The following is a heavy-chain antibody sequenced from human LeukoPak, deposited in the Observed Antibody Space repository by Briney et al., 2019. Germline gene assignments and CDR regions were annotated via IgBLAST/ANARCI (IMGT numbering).Heavy chain of an antibody. D-gene: IGHD4-11*01. V-gene: IGHV3-69-1*01. CDR1: GFTFSAYD. J-gene: IGHJ4*02. Sequence: GGSLRLSCAASGFTFSAYDMNWVRQAPGKGLEWVSYISRSNNVYYADSVKGRFTISRDNAKNSLYLQMNSLRAEDTAIYYCAYSNSFDYWGQGTLVAVSS. CDR2: ISRSNNV. CDR3: AYSNSFDY.